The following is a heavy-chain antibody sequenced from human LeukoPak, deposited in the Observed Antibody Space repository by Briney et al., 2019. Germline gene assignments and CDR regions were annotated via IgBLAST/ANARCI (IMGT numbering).Heavy chain of an antibody. CDR3: ARGRIAAAVADY. CDR1: GYTFTGYY. J-gene: IGHJ4*02. D-gene: IGHD6-13*01. V-gene: IGHV1-2*04. Sequence: ASVKVSCKASGYTFTGYYMHWVRQAPGQGLEWMGWINPNSGGTNYAQKFQGWVTMTRDTSISTAYMELSRLRSDDTAVYYCARGRIAAAVADYWGQGTLVTVSS. CDR2: INPNSGGT.